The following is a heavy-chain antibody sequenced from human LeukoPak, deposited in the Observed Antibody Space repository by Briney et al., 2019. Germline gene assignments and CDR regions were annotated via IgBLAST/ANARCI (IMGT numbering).Heavy chain of an antibody. V-gene: IGHV4-38-2*02. D-gene: IGHD2-2*02. CDR3: ARGSYNWYFDL. CDR2: IYHSGST. J-gene: IGHJ2*01. Sequence: SETLSLTCTVSGYSISSGYYWGWIRQPPGKGLEWIGSIYHSGSTYYNPSLKSRVTISVDTSKNQFSLKLSSVTAADTAVYYCARGSYNWYFDLWGRGTLVTVSS. CDR1: GYSISSGYY.